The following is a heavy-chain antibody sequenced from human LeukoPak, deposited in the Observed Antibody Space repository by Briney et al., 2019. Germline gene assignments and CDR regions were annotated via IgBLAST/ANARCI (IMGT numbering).Heavy chain of an antibody. CDR1: GGSISGYY. J-gene: IGHJ4*02. V-gene: IGHV4-59*01. D-gene: IGHD3-9*01. Sequence: SETLSLTCTVSGGSISGYYWSWIRQPPGKGLEWIGYIYYSGSTNYNPSLKSRVTISVDTSKNQFSLKLSSVTAADTAVYYCARESLALRYFDWLYYFDYWGQGTLVTVSS. CDR2: IYYSGST. CDR3: ARESLALRYFDWLYYFDY.